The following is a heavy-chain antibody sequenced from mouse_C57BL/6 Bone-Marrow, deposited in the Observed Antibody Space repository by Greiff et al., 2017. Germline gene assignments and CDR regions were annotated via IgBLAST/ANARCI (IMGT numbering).Heavy chain of an antibody. J-gene: IGHJ2*01. CDR1: GFNIKDYY. CDR2: IDPEDGDT. CDR3: APGSSKFHFDY. D-gene: IGHD1-1*01. V-gene: IGHV14-1*01. Sequence: EVQLQQSGAELVRPGASVKLSCTASGFNIKDYYMHWVKQRPEQGLEWIGRIDPEDGDTEYAPKFQGKATMTADTSSNTAYLQLSSLTSEDTAVYYCAPGSSKFHFDYWGQGTTLTVSS.